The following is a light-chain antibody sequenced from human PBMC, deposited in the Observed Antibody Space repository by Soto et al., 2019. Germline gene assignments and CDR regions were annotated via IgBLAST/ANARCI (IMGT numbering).Light chain of an antibody. CDR1: ESISRW. CDR3: QQTKNYSPYT. Sequence: DIQMTQSPSTLSASVGDRVTITCRSSESISRWLAWYQQKPGEAPKLLIYKASTLQGGVPSRFSGSGSGTDFTLTISSLQPDDFATYYCQQTKNYSPYTFGQGTRLEIK. CDR2: KAS. V-gene: IGKV1-5*03. J-gene: IGKJ2*01.